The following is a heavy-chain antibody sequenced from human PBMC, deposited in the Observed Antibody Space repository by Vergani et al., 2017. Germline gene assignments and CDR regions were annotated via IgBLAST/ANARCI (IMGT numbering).Heavy chain of an antibody. CDR3: AKLPSGRIVGPLYYFDS. D-gene: IGHD1-26*01. CDR1: GFTFSNYG. Sequence: QVQLVESGGGVVQPGGSLRLSCGASGFTFSNYGMHWVRQAPGKGLEWVTFIRYDGSNTYYADSVKGRFTISRDNSKNTLYLQMNSLRAEDTAVYYCAKLPSGRIVGPLYYFDSWGQGTLVTVSS. V-gene: IGHV3-30*02. J-gene: IGHJ4*02. CDR2: IRYDGSNT.